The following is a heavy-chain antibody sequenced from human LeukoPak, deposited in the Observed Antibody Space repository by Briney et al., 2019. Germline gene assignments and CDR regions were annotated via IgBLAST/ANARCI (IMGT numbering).Heavy chain of an antibody. CDR1: GGSISSSSYY. D-gene: IGHD6-13*01. CDR2: IYYSGST. J-gene: IGHJ4*02. V-gene: IGHV4-39*07. CDR3: ARVLRASIAAAGTHFFDY. Sequence: PSETLSLTCTVSGGSISSSSYYWGWIRQPPGKGLEWIGSIYYSGSTYYNPSLKSRVTISVDTFKNQFSLKLSSVTAADTAVYYCARVLRASIAAAGTHFFDYWGQGTLVTVSS.